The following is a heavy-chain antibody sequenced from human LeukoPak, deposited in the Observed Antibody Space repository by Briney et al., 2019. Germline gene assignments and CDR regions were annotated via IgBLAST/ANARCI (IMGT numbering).Heavy chain of an antibody. Sequence: PGGSLRLSCAASGFTFDDYAMHWVRQAPGKGLEWVSGISWNSGSIGYADSVKGRFTISRDNSKNTLYLQMSSLRAEDTAVYYCANLSPLRSYVDTAMPGWGQGTMVTVSS. CDR2: ISWNSGSI. V-gene: IGHV3-9*01. CDR3: ANLSPLRSYVDTAMPG. J-gene: IGHJ3*01. CDR1: GFTFDDYA. D-gene: IGHD5-18*01.